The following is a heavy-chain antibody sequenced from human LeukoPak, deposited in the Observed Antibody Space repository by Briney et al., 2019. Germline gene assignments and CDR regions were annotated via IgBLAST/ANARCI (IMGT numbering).Heavy chain of an antibody. CDR2: IRYDGSNK. D-gene: IGHD6-13*01. CDR1: GFTFSSYG. J-gene: IGHJ4*02. V-gene: IGHV3-30*02. Sequence: SGGSLRLSCAASGFTFSSYGMHWVRQAPGKGLEWVAFIRYDGSNKYYADSVKGRFTISRDNSKNTLYLQMNSLSAEDTAVYYCARAGGQLLHGFGYFEYWGQGTLVTVSS. CDR3: ARAGGQLLHGFGYFEY.